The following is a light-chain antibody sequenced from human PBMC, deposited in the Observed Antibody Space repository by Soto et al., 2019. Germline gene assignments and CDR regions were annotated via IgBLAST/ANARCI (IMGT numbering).Light chain of an antibody. CDR1: QTIDTY. CDR2: AAT. J-gene: IGKJ1*01. Sequence: DIQLTQSPSSLSASVGDRVTITCRASQTIDTYLNWYQHKPGTAPKVLIYAATYLQNGVPSRFSGTGSGADFTLTISSLQPEDFATYYCQQNFNFPRTVXQGTKVDIK. V-gene: IGKV1-39*01. CDR3: QQNFNFPRT.